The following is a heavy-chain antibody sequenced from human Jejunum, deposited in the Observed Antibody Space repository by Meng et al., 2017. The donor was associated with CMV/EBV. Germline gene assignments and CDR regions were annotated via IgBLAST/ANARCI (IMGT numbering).Heavy chain of an antibody. CDR1: FTFVRYA. D-gene: IGHD7-27*01. CDR2: IYNGVAGT. CDR3: AKDWHWGTPDYGMNV. J-gene: IGHJ6*02. Sequence: FTFVRYAMSWVRQAPGKGLEWVSVIYNGVAGTYYADSVKGRFTISRDNSKNTLYLQMNSLTTEDTAVYYCAKDWHWGTPDYGMNVWGQGSTVTVSS. V-gene: IGHV3-23*03.